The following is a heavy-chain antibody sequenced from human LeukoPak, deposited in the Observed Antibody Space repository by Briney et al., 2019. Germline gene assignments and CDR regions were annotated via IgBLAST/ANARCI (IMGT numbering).Heavy chain of an antibody. J-gene: IGHJ3*02. V-gene: IGHV3-66*01. CDR2: ISGGGGT. CDR3: ARVVDSTRAFHI. CDR1: GFTVSNNF. Sequence: GSLSLSCAASGFTVSNNFTSWVRQAPGQGLEWVSLISGGGGTYYAASVKGRFTISRGNSENSLYLQMNSLRPEDTAAYYCARVVDSTRAFHIWGQGTLVTVSS. D-gene: IGHD2-21*01.